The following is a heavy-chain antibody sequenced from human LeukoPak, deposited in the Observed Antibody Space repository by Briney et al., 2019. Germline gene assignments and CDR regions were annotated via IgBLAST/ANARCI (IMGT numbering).Heavy chain of an antibody. CDR2: IYSGGST. J-gene: IGHJ4*02. Sequence: PGGSLRLSCAASGFTVSSNYMSWVRQAPGKGLEWVSVIYSGGSTYYADSVKGRFTISRDNSKNTLYLQMNSLRAEDTAVYYCARDDYYDSSGYYSVGDYWGQGTLVTVSS. CDR1: GFTVSSNY. CDR3: ARDDYYDSSGYYSVGDY. V-gene: IGHV3-53*01. D-gene: IGHD3-22*01.